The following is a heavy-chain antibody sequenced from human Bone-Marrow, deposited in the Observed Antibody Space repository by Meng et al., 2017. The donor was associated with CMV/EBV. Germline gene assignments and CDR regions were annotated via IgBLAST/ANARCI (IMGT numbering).Heavy chain of an antibody. V-gene: IGHV5-51*01. J-gene: IGHJ6*02. CDR1: GYSFTSYW. CDR3: ARSYYDFWSGYSTYYYYGMDV. D-gene: IGHD3-3*01. CDR2: IYPGDSDT. Sequence: KAPCKGSGYSFTSYWLGWVRQMPGKGLEWMGIIYPGDSDTRYSPSFQGQVTISADKSISTAYLQWSSLKASDTAMYYCARSYYDFWSGYSTYYYYGMDVWGQGTTVTVSS.